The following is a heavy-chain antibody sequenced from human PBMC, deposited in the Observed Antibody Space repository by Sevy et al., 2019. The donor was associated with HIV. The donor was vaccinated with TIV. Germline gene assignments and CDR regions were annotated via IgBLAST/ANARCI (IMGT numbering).Heavy chain of an antibody. CDR2: ISYDGSNK. J-gene: IGHJ4*02. D-gene: IGHD1-26*01. CDR1: GFTFSSYA. V-gene: IGHV3-30-3*01. Sequence: GGSLRLSCAASGFTFSSYATHWVRQAPGKGLEWVAVISYDGSNKYYADSVKGRFTISRDNSKNTLYLQMNSLRAEDTAVYYCARDGAPWELRFYYYFDYWGQGTLVTVSS. CDR3: ARDGAPWELRFYYYFDY.